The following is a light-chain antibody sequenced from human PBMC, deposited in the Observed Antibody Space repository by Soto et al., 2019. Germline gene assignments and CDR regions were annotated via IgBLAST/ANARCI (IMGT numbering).Light chain of an antibody. Sequence: EMGFTQAPATLSLSPGERSTLSCMSSQSVSSSYLAWYQQKPGQALRLLIYGASTRATGIPARFSGSGSGTEFTLTITSLQSEDFAVYYCQQYHNWPRTFGQGTKVDIK. J-gene: IGKJ1*01. CDR2: GAS. CDR3: QQYHNWPRT. V-gene: IGKV3-15*01. CDR1: QSVSSSY.